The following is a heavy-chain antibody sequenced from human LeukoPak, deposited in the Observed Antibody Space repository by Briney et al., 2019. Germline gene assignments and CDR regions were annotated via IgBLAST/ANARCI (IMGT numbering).Heavy chain of an antibody. J-gene: IGHJ6*03. CDR2: ISGSGGST. D-gene: IGHD5-24*01. CDR3: AREKMATTGRYYYYYMDV. CDR1: GFTFSSYG. V-gene: IGHV3-23*01. Sequence: GGTLRLSCAASGFTFSSYGMSWVRQAPGKGLEWVSAISGSGGSTYYADSVKGRFTISRDNAKNSLYLQMDSLRAEDTAVYYCAREKMATTGRYYYYYMDVWGKGTTVTVSS.